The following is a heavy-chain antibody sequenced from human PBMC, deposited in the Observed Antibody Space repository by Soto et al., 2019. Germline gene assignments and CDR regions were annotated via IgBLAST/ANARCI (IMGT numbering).Heavy chain of an antibody. CDR2: TSYDASNK. J-gene: IGHJ4*02. D-gene: IGHD3-16*01. CDR3: ARWGTTGGLDV. Sequence: QVHLVESGGGVVQPGTSLRLSCVGSGFTFRSYVIHWARQAPGKGLEWVALTSYDASNKYYDDSVKGRFTISRYNSRNTVDLQMDNLRLEDTALYYCARWGTTGGLDVWGQGTLVSVSS. V-gene: IGHV3-30*19. CDR1: GFTFRSYV.